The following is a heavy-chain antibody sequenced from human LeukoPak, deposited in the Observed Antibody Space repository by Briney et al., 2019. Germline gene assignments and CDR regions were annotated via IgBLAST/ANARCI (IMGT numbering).Heavy chain of an antibody. D-gene: IGHD4-23*01. CDR1: GFTFSSYS. CDR3: ARDGRTTVVTPVDY. Sequence: GGSLRLSCAASGFTFSSYSMNWVRQAPGKGLEWVSSISSSSSYIYYADSVKGRFTISRDNAKNSLYLQMNSLRAEDTAVYYCARDGRTTVVTPVDYWGQGTLVTVSS. V-gene: IGHV3-21*01. J-gene: IGHJ4*02. CDR2: ISSSSSYI.